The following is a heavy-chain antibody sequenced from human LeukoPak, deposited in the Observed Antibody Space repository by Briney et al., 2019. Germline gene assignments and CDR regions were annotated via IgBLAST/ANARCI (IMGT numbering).Heavy chain of an antibody. D-gene: IGHD3-16*01. CDR2: INPNNGFT. V-gene: IGHV1-2*02. CDR3: ARGWGSLYYFDY. Sequence: ASVKVSCTASVYTFTGYFLHWVRQAPGQGLEGMGWINPNNGFTNYTQKFKGRVTMTRDTSLITAYMERNRLTSDDTAVFYCARGWGSLYYFDYWGEGTLVTVSS. J-gene: IGHJ4*02. CDR1: VYTFTGYF.